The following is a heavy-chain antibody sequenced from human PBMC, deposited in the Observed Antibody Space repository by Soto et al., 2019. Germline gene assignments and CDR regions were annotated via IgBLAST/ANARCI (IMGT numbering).Heavy chain of an antibody. CDR1: GFTFSSYG. CDR2: ISYDGSNK. D-gene: IGHD3-3*01. J-gene: IGHJ2*01. V-gene: IGHV3-30*18. CDR3: AKEALRFLEWFWYFDL. Sequence: PGGSLRLSCAASGFTFSSYGMHWVRQAPGKGLEWVAVISYDGSNKYYADSVKGRFTISRDNSKNTLYLQMNSLRAEDTAVYYCAKEALRFLEWFWYFDLWGRGTLVTVSS.